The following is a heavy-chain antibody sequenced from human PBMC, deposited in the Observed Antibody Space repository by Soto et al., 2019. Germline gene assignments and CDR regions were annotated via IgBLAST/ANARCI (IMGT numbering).Heavy chain of an antibody. CDR3: AVSTGGSKYYFDS. D-gene: IGHD2-8*02. J-gene: IGHJ4*02. CDR1: GHSIKNFY. Sequence: SSETLSLTCTVSGHSIKNFYWSWIRQSPGKGLEWIGNVYYTGTTNYNPSLNSRVTISIDTSRKHFSLNLNSLTAADTAIYYCAVSTGGSKYYFDSWGQGALVTVSS. CDR2: VYYTGTT. V-gene: IGHV4-59*01.